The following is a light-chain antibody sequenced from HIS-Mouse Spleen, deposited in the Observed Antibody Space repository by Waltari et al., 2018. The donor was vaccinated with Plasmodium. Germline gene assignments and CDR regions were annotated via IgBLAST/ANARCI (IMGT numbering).Light chain of an antibody. CDR2: GDS. CDR3: YSTDSSGNHRV. J-gene: IGLJ3*02. CDR1: ALPKKY. Sequence: SYELTQPPSVSVSPGQTARITCSGDALPKKYAYWYQQKSGQAPGLVTFGDSKRPSGCPGRCSGASSGTMATLTIGGAQVEDEADYYCYSTDSSGNHRVFGGGTKLTVL. V-gene: IGLV3-10*01.